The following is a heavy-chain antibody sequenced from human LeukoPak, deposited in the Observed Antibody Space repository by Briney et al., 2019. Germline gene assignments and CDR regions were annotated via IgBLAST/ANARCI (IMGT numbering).Heavy chain of an antibody. D-gene: IGHD6-6*01. CDR3: AREVSSIIARPFDY. V-gene: IGHV4-39*01. Sequence: SDTLTLTRTVSGGSTSSSNYIWRWIRQPPREGLEWMGSIHHSESTHYNPSLKSRVTISVAPSKNLLALALSSVTAADTAVYYCAREVSSIIARPFDYWGQGTQVTVSS. CDR1: GGSTSSSNYI. J-gene: IGHJ4*02. CDR2: IHHSEST.